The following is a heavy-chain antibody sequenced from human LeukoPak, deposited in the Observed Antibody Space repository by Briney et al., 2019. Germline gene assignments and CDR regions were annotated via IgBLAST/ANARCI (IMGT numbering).Heavy chain of an antibody. CDR1: GLTFSSYW. V-gene: IGHV3-74*01. CDR3: ARDRSSGFDILPGYGY. J-gene: IGHJ4*02. CDR2: SNSDGSST. D-gene: IGHD3-9*01. Sequence: GGSLRLSCAASGLTFSSYWTHWVRLAPGKWMVWVSRSNSDGSSTSYEDSVKGRFTISRDNAKNTLYLQMNSLRAEDTAVYYCARDRSSGFDILPGYGYWGQGTLVTVSS.